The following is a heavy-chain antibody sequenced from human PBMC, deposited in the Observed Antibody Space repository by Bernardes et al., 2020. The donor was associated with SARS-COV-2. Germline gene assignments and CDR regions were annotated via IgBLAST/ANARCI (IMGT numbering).Heavy chain of an antibody. J-gene: IGHJ3*02. D-gene: IGHD3-10*01. Sequence: ASVKVSCKASGYTFIDYFLHWVRQAPGQGLEWMGLINPKSGGTNFAQKFQGRVSLTRDTSISTVYMEMSSLKSDDTAVFYCVRGRRLLWFGEFFDAFDIWGQGTMVTLSS. CDR2: INPKSGGT. CDR1: GYTFIDYF. CDR3: VRGRRLLWFGEFFDAFDI. V-gene: IGHV1-2*02.